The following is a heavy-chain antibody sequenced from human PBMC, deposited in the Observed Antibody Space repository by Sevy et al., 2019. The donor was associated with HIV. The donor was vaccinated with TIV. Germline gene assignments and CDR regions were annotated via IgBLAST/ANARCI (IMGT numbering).Heavy chain of an antibody. J-gene: IGHJ4*02. Sequence: SEMSLTCTVSGGSITSLYWNWIRQPPGKGLEWIANIYYNGHINYNPSLKSRFTLSLDTSKNQFSLRLSSVTAADTAMYYCAGENAWGRGYSWGQGTLVTVSS. CDR2: IYYNGHI. D-gene: IGHD1-26*01. CDR3: AGENAWGRGYS. CDR1: GGSITSLY. V-gene: IGHV4-59*08.